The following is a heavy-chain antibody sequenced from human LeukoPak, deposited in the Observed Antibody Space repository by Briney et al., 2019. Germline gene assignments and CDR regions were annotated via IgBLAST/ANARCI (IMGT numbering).Heavy chain of an antibody. CDR1: GFTFDDYA. V-gene: IGHV3-9*01. Sequence: GGSLRLSCAASGFTFDDYAMHWVRQAPGKGLEWVSGISWNSGSIGYADSVKGRFTISRDNAKDRLYLQMNSLGAEDTAVYYCASTIGSAGTQYWGQGTLVTVSS. D-gene: IGHD6-13*01. CDR3: ASTIGSAGTQY. J-gene: IGHJ4*02. CDR2: ISWNSGSI.